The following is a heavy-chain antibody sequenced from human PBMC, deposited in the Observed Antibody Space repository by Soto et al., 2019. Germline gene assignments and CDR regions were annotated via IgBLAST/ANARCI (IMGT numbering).Heavy chain of an antibody. J-gene: IGHJ4*02. CDR1: GGSISNYY. Sequence: SETLSLTCSVSGGSISNYYWNWIRQPAGKGLEWIGRIYSNGITYYNPSLKSRVTMSVDTSKNQFSLRLDSVTAADTAVYYCAKAAYCGGDCYWWFDYWGQGTLVTVSS. CDR3: AKAAYCGGDCYWWFDY. CDR2: IYSNGIT. V-gene: IGHV4-4*07. D-gene: IGHD2-21*02.